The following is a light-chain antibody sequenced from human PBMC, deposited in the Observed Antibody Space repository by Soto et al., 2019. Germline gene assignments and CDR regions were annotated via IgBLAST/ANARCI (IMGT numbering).Light chain of an antibody. J-gene: IGLJ2*01. Sequence: QSALTQPASVSGSPGQSITISCTGTSSDVGGYNYVSWYQQHPGKAPKLMIYDVSNRPSGVSNRFSGSKSDNTASLTISGLQAEDEADYYCSSYTSSSTLPVVFGGGTKLTVL. CDR3: SSYTSSSTLPVV. CDR2: DVS. CDR1: SSDVGGYNY. V-gene: IGLV2-14*01.